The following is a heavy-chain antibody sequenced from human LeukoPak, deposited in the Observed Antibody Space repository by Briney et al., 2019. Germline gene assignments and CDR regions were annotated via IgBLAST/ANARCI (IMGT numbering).Heavy chain of an antibody. CDR3: VLDSSSWYYVYYYYYMDV. D-gene: IGHD6-13*01. Sequence: GGSLRLSCAASGFTFSSYAMHWVRQAPGKGLEWVAVISYDGSNKYYADSVKGRFTISRDNSKNTLYLQMNSLRAEDTAVYYCVLDSSSWYYVYYYYYMDVWGKGTTVTVFS. CDR2: ISYDGSNK. V-gene: IGHV3-30*04. CDR1: GFTFSSYA. J-gene: IGHJ6*03.